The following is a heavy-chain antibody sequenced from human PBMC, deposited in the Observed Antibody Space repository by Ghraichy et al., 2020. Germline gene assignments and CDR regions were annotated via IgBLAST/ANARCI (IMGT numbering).Heavy chain of an antibody. J-gene: IGHJ6*02. CDR2: IHFSGST. D-gene: IGHD2-15*01. Sequence: ESLNISCTVSGGSISSYYWSWIRQPPGKGLEWIGYIHFSGSTNYNPSLKSRVTILVDMSQTQFSLKLSSVTAADTAVYYCARLHCSGGSCYLPYYYYGMDVWGPGTTVTVSS. CDR1: GGSISSYY. V-gene: IGHV4-59*08. CDR3: ARLHCSGGSCYLPYYYYGMDV.